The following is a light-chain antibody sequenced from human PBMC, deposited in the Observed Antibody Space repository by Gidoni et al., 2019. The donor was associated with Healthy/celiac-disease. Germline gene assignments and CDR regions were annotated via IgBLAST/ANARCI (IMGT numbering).Light chain of an antibody. V-gene: IGKV3-11*01. J-gene: IGKJ4*01. Sequence: EIVLTQSPATLSLSPGERATLSCRASQSVRSYLAWYQQKPGQAPRLLIYDASNRATGIPARFSGSGSGTDFTLTISSLEPEDFAVYYCQQSSNWPLTFGGXTKVEIK. CDR1: QSVRSY. CDR3: QQSSNWPLT. CDR2: DAS.